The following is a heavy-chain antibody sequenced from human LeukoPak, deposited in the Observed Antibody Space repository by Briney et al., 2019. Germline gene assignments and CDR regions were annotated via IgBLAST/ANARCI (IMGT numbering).Heavy chain of an antibody. J-gene: IGHJ4*02. V-gene: IGHV1-2*06. CDR3: ARGGEGGLSPIDY. CDR2: INPNSGGT. CDR1: GYTFTGYY. Sequence: ASVKVSCKASGYTFTGYYMHWVRQAPGQGLEWIGQINPNSGGTIYAQKFQGRVPLTRDTSISTAYMELSRLRFDDTAVYYCARGGEGGLSPIDYWGQGTLVTVSS. D-gene: IGHD3-16*01.